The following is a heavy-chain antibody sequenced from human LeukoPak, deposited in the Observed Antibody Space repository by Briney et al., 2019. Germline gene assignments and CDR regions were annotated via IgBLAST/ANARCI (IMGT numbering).Heavy chain of an antibody. D-gene: IGHD3-3*01. J-gene: IGHJ6*02. Sequence: ASVTVSCTASGYTFTSYAMHWVRQAPGQRLEWMGWINAGNGNTKYSQKFQGRVTITRDTSASTAYMELSSLRSEDTAVYYCARDDDFGSYYYYGMDVWGQGTTVTVSS. V-gene: IGHV1-3*01. CDR2: INAGNGNT. CDR3: ARDDDFGSYYYYGMDV. CDR1: GYTFTSYA.